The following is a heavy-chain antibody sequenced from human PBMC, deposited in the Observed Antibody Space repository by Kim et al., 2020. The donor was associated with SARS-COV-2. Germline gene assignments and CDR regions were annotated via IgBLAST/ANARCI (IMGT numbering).Heavy chain of an antibody. J-gene: IGHJ4*02. CDR2: TYYRSKWLN. Sequence: SQTLSLTCAISGDSVSSNGAAWNWIRQSPSRGLEWLGRTYYRSKWLNGYAVSLRGRITINTDTSKNQFSLHLNSVTPEDTAVYYCARNFHTGFDYWGQGTLVTVSS. CDR1: GDSVSSNGAA. V-gene: IGHV6-1*01. CDR3: ARNFHTGFDY.